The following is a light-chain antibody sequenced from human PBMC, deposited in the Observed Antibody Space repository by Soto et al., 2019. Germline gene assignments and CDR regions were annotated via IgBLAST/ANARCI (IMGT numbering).Light chain of an antibody. CDR1: QSVSSN. Sequence: EIVMTQSPATLYVSPGERATLSCRASQSVSSNLAWYQQKPGQAPRLLIYGVSTRATGIPDRFSGSGSGTEFTLTISSLQSEDFAIYYCQQYNNWPPLTFGQGTKVEIK. V-gene: IGKV3-15*01. J-gene: IGKJ1*01. CDR2: GVS. CDR3: QQYNNWPPLT.